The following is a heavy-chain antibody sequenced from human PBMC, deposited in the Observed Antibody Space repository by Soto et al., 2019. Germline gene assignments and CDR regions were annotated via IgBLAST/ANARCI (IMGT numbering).Heavy chain of an antibody. J-gene: IGHJ4*02. V-gene: IGHV3-23*05. Sequence: EVQLLESGGGLVQPGGSLRLSCAASGFTFSSYVMSWVRQAPGKGLDLVSSIGVNGSGTYYVDSVKCRFTIYRDNYKNTLYLQMNSLRAEDTAVYYCVKGRSGSDFDYWGKGSLVTVS. CDR3: VKGRSGSDFDY. CDR1: GFTFSSYV. CDR2: IGVNGSGT. D-gene: IGHD5-12*01.